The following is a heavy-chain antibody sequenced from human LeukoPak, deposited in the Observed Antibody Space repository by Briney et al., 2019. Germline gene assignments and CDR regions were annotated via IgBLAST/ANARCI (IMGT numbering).Heavy chain of an antibody. Sequence: ASVKVSCKASGYTFTSYGISWVRQAPGQGLEWMGWISAYNGNTNYAQKLQGRVTMTTDTSTSTAYMELRSLRSDDTAVYYCARDIFYGDYPSDAFDIWGQGTMVTVSS. CDR1: GYTFTSYG. CDR3: ARDIFYGDYPSDAFDI. D-gene: IGHD4-17*01. V-gene: IGHV1-18*01. CDR2: ISAYNGNT. J-gene: IGHJ3*02.